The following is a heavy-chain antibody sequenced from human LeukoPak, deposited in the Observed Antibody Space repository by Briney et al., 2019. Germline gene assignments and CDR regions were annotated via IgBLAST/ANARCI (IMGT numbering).Heavy chain of an antibody. CDR3: AREASAHSPSGYDLTRNRDY. CDR2: IIPIFGTA. CDR1: GGTFSSYA. V-gene: IGHV1-69*06. J-gene: IGHJ4*02. Sequence: SVKVSCKASGGTFSSYAISWVRQAPGQGLEWMGGIIPIFGTANYAQKFQGRVTITADKSTSTAYMELSSLRSEDTAVYYCAREASAHSPSGYDLTRNRDYWGQGTLVTVSS. D-gene: IGHD5-12*01.